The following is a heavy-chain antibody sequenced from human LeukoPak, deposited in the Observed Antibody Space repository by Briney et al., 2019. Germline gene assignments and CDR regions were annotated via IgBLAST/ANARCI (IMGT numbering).Heavy chain of an antibody. CDR1: GYTFTGYY. Sequence: ASVKVSCKASGYTFTGYYMHWVRQAPGQGLEWMGWINPNSGGTNYAQKFQGRVTMTRDTSISTAYMELSRLRSDDTAAYYCARDSIVVVVAASSPYYMDVWGKGTTVTVSS. J-gene: IGHJ6*03. CDR3: ARDSIVVVVAASSPYYMDV. V-gene: IGHV1-2*02. D-gene: IGHD2-15*01. CDR2: INPNSGGT.